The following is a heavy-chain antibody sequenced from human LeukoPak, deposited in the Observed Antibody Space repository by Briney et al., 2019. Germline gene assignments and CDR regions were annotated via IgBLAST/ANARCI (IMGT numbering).Heavy chain of an antibody. V-gene: IGHV3-23*01. CDR3: AKDPTSVGERHDWLLDS. Sequence: GGSLRLSCVASGFPFSSYWMTWVRQAPGKGLEWVSTIGFGDDSAYYADSVKGRFTISRDNSKNTLYLQMNYLRAEDTAVYYCAKDPTSVGERHDWLLDSWGQGTLVTVSS. CDR1: GFPFSSYW. J-gene: IGHJ5*02. D-gene: IGHD3-9*01. CDR2: IGFGDDSA.